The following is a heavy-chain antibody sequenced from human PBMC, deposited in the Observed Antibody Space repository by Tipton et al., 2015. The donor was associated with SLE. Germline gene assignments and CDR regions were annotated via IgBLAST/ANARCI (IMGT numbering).Heavy chain of an antibody. CDR1: GFSFSNAW. J-gene: IGHJ4*02. D-gene: IGHD4-17*01. CDR2: IKEDGSDQ. CDR3: AREDGDYVDY. V-gene: IGHV3-7*01. Sequence: SLRLSCAASGFSFSNAWMTWVRQAPGKGLEWVANIKEDGSDQYYVDSVKGRFTISRDNSKNTLYLQMNSLRAEDTAVYYCAREDGDYVDYWGQGTLVTVSS.